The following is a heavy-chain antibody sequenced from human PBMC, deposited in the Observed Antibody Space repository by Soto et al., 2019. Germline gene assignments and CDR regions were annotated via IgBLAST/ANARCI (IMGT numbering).Heavy chain of an antibody. CDR2: ISSSSSYI. Sequence: PGGSLRLSCAASGFTFGSYSMNWVRQAPGKGLEWVSSISSSSSYIYYADSVKGRFTISRDNAKNSLYLQMNSLRAEDTAVYYCARDPLSSSSFVGWFDPWGQGTLVTVSP. CDR1: GFTFGSYS. V-gene: IGHV3-21*01. CDR3: ARDPLSSSSFVGWFDP. D-gene: IGHD6-6*01. J-gene: IGHJ5*02.